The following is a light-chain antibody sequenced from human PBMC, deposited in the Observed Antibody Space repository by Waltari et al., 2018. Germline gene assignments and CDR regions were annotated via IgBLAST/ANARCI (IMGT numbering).Light chain of an antibody. V-gene: IGLV6-57*01. CDR2: EDN. J-gene: IGLJ3*02. CDR1: SGSIASNY. CDR3: QSYDSSNWV. Sequence: NFMLTQPHSVSESPGKTVTISCTRSSGSIASNYVQWYQQRPGSSPTTVIYEDNQRPSGVPARFSASIDSSANSAPLTISGLKTEDEAGYYCQSYDSSNWVFGGGTKLTVL.